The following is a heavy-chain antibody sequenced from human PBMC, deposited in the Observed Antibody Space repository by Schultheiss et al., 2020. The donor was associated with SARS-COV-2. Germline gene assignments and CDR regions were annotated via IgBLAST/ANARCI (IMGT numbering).Heavy chain of an antibody. J-gene: IGHJ6*02. D-gene: IGHD3-10*01. CDR2: IYHSGST. CDR1: GYSISSGYY. CDR3: ARDTYYGSGSYLHGMDV. Sequence: SQTLSLTCAVSGYSISSGYYWGWIRQPPGKGLEWIGSIYHSGSTYYNPSLKSRVTISVDRSKNQFSLKLSSVTAADTAVYYCARDTYYGSGSYLHGMDVWGQGTTVTVSS. V-gene: IGHV4-38-2*02.